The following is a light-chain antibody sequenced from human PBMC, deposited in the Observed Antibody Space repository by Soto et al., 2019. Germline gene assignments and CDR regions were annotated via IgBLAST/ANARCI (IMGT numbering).Light chain of an antibody. J-gene: IGKJ1*01. V-gene: IGKV4-1*01. CDR1: QSVLYSSNNKNY. Sequence: DIVMTQSPDSLDVSLGERATINCKSSQSVLYSSNNKNYLAWYQQKPGQPPKLLIYWASTRESGVPDRFSGSGSGTDFTLTISSLQAEDVAVYYCQQYYRPWTFGQGTKVEVK. CDR3: QQYYRPWT. CDR2: WAS.